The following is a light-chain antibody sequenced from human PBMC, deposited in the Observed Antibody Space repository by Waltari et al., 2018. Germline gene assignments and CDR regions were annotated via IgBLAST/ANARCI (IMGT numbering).Light chain of an antibody. J-gene: IGKJ5*01. Sequence: DIQMTQSPSTLSASVGDSVTITCRASQSISSWLAWYQQKPGKAPKLLIYKASSLESGVPSRFSGSGSGTEFTLTISSLQPDDFATYYCQQYNSQITFGQGTRLEIK. CDR2: KAS. V-gene: IGKV1-5*03. CDR3: QQYNSQIT. CDR1: QSISSW.